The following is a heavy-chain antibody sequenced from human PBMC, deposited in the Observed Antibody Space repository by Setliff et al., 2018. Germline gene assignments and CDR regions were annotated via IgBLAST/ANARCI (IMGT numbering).Heavy chain of an antibody. Sequence: ASVKVSCKASGYTFTSYDINWVRPATGQGLEWMGWMNPNSGNTGYAQKFQGRVTMTRDTSTSTAYMELSSLRSEDTAVYYCARNEYNYYGSGSYYNNLPFEYWGQGTLVTVSS. CDR1: GYTFTSYD. V-gene: IGHV1-8*01. D-gene: IGHD3-10*01. CDR2: MNPNSGNT. J-gene: IGHJ4*02. CDR3: ARNEYNYYGSGSYYNNLPFEY.